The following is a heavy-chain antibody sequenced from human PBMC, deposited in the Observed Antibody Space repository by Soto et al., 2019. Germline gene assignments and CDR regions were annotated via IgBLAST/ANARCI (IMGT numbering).Heavy chain of an antibody. D-gene: IGHD6-19*01. CDR1: GFSLSNARMG. Sequence: SGPTLVNPTETLTLTCTVSGFSLSNARMGVSWIRQPPGKALEWLAHIFSNDEKSYSTSLKSRLTISKDTSKSQVVLTMTNMDPVDTATYYCARIGSGWHYYYYYYGMDVWGQGTTVTVSS. V-gene: IGHV2-26*01. J-gene: IGHJ6*02. CDR2: IFSNDEK. CDR3: ARIGSGWHYYYYYYGMDV.